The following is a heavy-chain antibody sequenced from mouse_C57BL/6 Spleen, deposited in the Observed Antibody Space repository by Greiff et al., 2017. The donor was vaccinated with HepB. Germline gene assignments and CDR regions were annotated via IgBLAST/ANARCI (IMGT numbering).Heavy chain of an antibody. CDR3: ARVRGGAMDY. Sequence: EVNVVESGGGLVKPGGSLKLSCAASGFTFSSYAMSWVRQTPEKRLEWVATISDGGSYTYYPDNVKGRFTISRDNAKNNLYLQMSHLKSEDTAMYYCARVRGGAMDYWGQGTSVTVSS. CDR2: ISDGGSYT. CDR1: GFTFSSYA. V-gene: IGHV5-4*03. J-gene: IGHJ4*01.